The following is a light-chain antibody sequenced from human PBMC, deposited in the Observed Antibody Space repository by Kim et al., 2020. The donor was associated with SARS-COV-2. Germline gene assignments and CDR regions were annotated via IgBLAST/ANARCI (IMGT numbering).Light chain of an antibody. Sequence: IQLTQSPSSLSASVGDRVTITCRASQGISSYLAWYQQKPGKAPKLLIYDASTLQSGVPPRFSGSGSGTDFTLTISSLQPEDFATYYCQQLKTYPITFGQGTRLEIK. V-gene: IGKV1-9*01. CDR1: QGISSY. CDR2: DAS. CDR3: QQLKTYPIT. J-gene: IGKJ5*01.